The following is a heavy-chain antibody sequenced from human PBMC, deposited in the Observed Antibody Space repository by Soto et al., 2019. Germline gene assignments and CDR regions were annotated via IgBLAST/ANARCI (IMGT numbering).Heavy chain of an antibody. CDR2: ISAYNGNT. CDR3: ARDWQTKQIWGQNFYYYYGMDV. J-gene: IGHJ6*02. V-gene: IGHV1-18*01. CDR1: GYTFTSYG. D-gene: IGHD2-8*01. Sequence: QVQLVQSGAEVKKPGASVKVSCKASGYTFTSYGISWVRQAPGQGLEWMGWISAYNGNTNYAQKLQGRVTMTTDTSTSTAYMELRSLRSDDTAVYYCARDWQTKQIWGQNFYYYYGMDVWGQGTTVTVSS.